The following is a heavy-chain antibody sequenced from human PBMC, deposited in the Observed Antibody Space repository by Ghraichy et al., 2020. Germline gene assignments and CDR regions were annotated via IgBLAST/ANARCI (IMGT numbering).Heavy chain of an antibody. D-gene: IGHD5-18*01. CDR3: ASGGARGYSYGF. V-gene: IGHV4-59*01. CDR2: IYYSGST. J-gene: IGHJ4*02. Sequence: SETLSLTCTVSGGSISSYYWSWIRQPPGKGLEWIGYIYYSGSTNYNPSLKSRVTISVDTSKNQFSLKLSSVTAADTAVYYCASGGARGYSYGFWGQGTLVTVSS. CDR1: GGSISSYY.